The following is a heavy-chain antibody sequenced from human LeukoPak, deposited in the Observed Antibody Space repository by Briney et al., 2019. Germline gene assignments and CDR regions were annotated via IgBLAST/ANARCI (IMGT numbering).Heavy chain of an antibody. Sequence: ASVKVSCKASGYTFTGYYMHWLRQAPGQGLEWMGRINPNSGGTNYAQKFQGRVTMTRDTSISTAYMELSRLRSDDTAVYYGARERVAAAGTNWFDPWGQGTLVTVSS. J-gene: IGHJ5*02. CDR2: INPNSGGT. D-gene: IGHD6-13*01. V-gene: IGHV1-2*06. CDR3: ARERVAAAGTNWFDP. CDR1: GYTFTGYY.